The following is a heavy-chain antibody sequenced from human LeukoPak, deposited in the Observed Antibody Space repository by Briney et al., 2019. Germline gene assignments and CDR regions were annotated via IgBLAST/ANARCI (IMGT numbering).Heavy chain of an antibody. Sequence: TGGSLRLSCAASGFTFSSYSMNWVRQAPGKGLEWVSYISSSSSTIYYADSVKGRFTISRDNAKNSLYLQMNSLRAEDTAVYYCAKDSGRYFDYFDYWGQGTLVTVSS. J-gene: IGHJ4*02. V-gene: IGHV3-48*01. CDR1: GFTFSSYS. CDR3: AKDSGRYFDYFDY. CDR2: ISSSSSTI. D-gene: IGHD3-9*01.